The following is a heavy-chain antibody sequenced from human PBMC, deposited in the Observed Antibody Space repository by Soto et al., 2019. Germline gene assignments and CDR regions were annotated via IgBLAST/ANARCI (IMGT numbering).Heavy chain of an antibody. D-gene: IGHD6-19*01. CDR1: GGSISSRDHY. CDR3: ASHTYTSGGYVVY. J-gene: IGHJ4*02. Sequence: PSETLSLTCTVSGGSISSRDHYLRWIRQPPGKGLDWIGYISYTGSTNYNPSLKSRVTISVDTSRNQISLKLNSVTAADTAVYYCASHTYTSGGYVVYWGQGTLVTVSS. V-gene: IGHV4-30-4*01. CDR2: ISYTGST.